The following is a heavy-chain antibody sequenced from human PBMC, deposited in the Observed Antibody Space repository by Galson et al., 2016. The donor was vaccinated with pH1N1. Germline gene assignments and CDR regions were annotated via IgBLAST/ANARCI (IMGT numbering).Heavy chain of an antibody. D-gene: IGHD3-22*01. CDR1: IDSLRSGGFY. CDR3: ATDYYFDRNPIFDP. J-gene: IGHJ5*02. Sequence: LSLTCPVSIDSLRSGGFYWSWIRQPAGKGLEWIGHLYISGNTNYSPSLKTRVTISGDTSKNQFSLNLTSVTAADTAVYYCATDYYFDRNPIFDPWGQGTLVTVSS. V-gene: IGHV4-61*09. CDR2: LYISGNT.